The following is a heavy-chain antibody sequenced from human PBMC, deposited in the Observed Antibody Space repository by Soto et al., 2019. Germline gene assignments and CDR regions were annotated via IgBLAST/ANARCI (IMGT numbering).Heavy chain of an antibody. J-gene: IGHJ4*02. D-gene: IGHD6-13*01. CDR2: IYSGDIT. CDR3: ARDSQAAGSDY. CDR1: GFTVSSNY. V-gene: IGHV3-66*01. Sequence: GGSLRLSCAASGFTVSSNYMSWVRQAPGKGLEWVSVIYSGDITYYADSVKGRFTISRDNSKNTVYLQMNSLRAEDTAVYYCARDSQAAGSDYWGQGTLVTVSS.